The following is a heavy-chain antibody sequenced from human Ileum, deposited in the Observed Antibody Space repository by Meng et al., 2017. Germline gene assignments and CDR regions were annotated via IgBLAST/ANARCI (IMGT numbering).Heavy chain of an antibody. CDR3: ARVQWIVVVITTLDY. Sequence: GESLKISCAASGFTFSSYAMHWVRQAPGKGLEWVAVISYDGSNKYYADSVKGRFTISRDNSKNTLYLQMNSLRAEDTAVYYCARVQWIVVVITTLDYWGQGTLVTVSS. CDR2: ISYDGSNK. V-gene: IGHV3-30*01. CDR1: GFTFSSYA. J-gene: IGHJ4*02. D-gene: IGHD3-22*01.